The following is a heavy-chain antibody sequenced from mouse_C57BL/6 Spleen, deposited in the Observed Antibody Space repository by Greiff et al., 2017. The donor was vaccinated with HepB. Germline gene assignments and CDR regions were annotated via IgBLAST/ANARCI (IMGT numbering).Heavy chain of an antibody. CDR2: INPSSGYT. V-gene: IGHV1-7*01. D-gene: IGHD3-3*01. Sequence: QVQLQQSGAELAKPGASVKLSCKASGYTFTSYWMHWVKQRPGQGLEWIGYINPSSGYTKYNQKFKDKAKLTADKSSSTAYMQLSSLTYEDSAVYYCARTLGVEDYWGQGTSVTVSS. CDR3: ARTLGVEDY. J-gene: IGHJ4*01. CDR1: GYTFTSYW.